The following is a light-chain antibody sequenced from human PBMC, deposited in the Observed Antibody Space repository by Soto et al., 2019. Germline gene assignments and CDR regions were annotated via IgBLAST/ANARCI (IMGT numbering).Light chain of an antibody. V-gene: IGLV1-44*01. Sequence: QSVLTQPPSASGTPGQRVTISCSGSSSNIGSNTVNWYQQPPGRAPKLLISANNQRPSGVPDRFSGSKSGTSASLAISGLQSEDEADYYCAAWDDSLNVVFGGGTKLTVL. CDR3: AAWDDSLNVV. J-gene: IGLJ2*01. CDR1: SSNIGSNT. CDR2: ANN.